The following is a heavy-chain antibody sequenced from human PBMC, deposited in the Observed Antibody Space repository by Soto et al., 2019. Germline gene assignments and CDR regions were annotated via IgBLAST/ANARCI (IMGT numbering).Heavy chain of an antibody. CDR3: AKGGSFDL. CDR1: GSPFSTYR. J-gene: IGHJ4*02. Sequence: PAGSRGLSSTASGSPFSTYRLHWVRQAPGKGLEWVAIITSDGSTKYYGDFMKGRFTFSRDNSKNTLYLQMNNLRTGDTAVYYCAKGGSFDLWGQGTLVTVSS. CDR2: ITSDGSTK. V-gene: IGHV3-30*18.